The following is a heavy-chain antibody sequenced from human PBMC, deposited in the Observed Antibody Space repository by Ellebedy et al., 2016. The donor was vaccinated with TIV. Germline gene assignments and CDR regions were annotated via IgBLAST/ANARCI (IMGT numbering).Heavy chain of an antibody. D-gene: IGHD5/OR15-5a*01. V-gene: IGHV1-2*02. Sequence: AASVKVSCKTSGYTFTDYYIHWLRQAPGQGLEWIAWLNPNSGGTNYAQKFQGRVTVTRATSTSTAFLELSRLRSDDTAVYYCTRDLTNIVSGDYWGQGTLVTVSS. J-gene: IGHJ4*02. CDR1: GYTFTDYY. CDR2: LNPNSGGT. CDR3: TRDLTNIVSGDY.